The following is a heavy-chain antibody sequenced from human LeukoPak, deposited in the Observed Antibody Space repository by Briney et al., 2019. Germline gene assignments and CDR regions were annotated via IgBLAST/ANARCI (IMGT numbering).Heavy chain of an antibody. V-gene: IGHV1-8*01. Sequence: ASVKVSCKASGYTFTSYDINWVRQATGQGLEWMGWMNPNSGNTGYAQKFQGRVTMTRNTSISTAYMELSSLRSEDMAVYYCARGAGKDFWSGYYSGVGGMDVWGQGTTVTVSS. CDR1: GYTFTSYD. J-gene: IGHJ6*02. CDR3: ARGAGKDFWSGYYSGVGGMDV. CDR2: MNPNSGNT. D-gene: IGHD3-3*01.